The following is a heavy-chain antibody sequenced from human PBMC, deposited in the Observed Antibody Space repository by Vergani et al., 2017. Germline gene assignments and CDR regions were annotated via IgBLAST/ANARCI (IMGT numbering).Heavy chain of an antibody. CDR2: IIPILGIA. J-gene: IGHJ6*02. CDR3: ARVGAAADYYYYGMDV. Sequence: QVQLVQSGAEVKKPGSSVKVSCKASGGTFSSYAISWVRQAPGQGLEWTGRIIPILGIANYAQKFQGRVTITADKSTSTADMELSSLRSEDTAVYYWARVGAAADYYYYGMDVWGQGTTVTVSS. CDR1: GGTFSSYA. D-gene: IGHD6-13*01. V-gene: IGHV1-69*04.